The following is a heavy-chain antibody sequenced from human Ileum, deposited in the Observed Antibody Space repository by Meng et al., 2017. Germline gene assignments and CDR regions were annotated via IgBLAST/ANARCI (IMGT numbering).Heavy chain of an antibody. V-gene: IGHV4-31*03. CDR3: AREVNIAADSDGFDI. J-gene: IGHJ3*02. CDR1: GGSIRSANYF. CDR2: IHHNGGA. Sequence: VQLEESGPGLVKPSQTLSLTCTVSGGSIRSANYFWSWIRQVPGTGLEWIAYIHHNGGAYYNPSLKSRVTISVDTSKNQFSLSLISVTAADTAVYFCAREVNIAADSDGFDIWGLGTMVTVSS. D-gene: IGHD6-6*01.